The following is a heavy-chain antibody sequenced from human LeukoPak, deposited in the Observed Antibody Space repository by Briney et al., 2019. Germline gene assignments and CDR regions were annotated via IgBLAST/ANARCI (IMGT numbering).Heavy chain of an antibody. CDR3: AQALWSFSYFDY. Sequence: GGSLRLSCAASGFTFSSYAMSWVRQAPGKGLEWVSAISGSGGSTYYADSVKGRFTISRDNSKNTLYLQMNSLRAEDTAVYYCAQALWSFSYFDYWGQGTLVTVSS. J-gene: IGHJ4*02. CDR2: ISGSGGST. D-gene: IGHD3-10*01. V-gene: IGHV3-23*01. CDR1: GFTFSSYA.